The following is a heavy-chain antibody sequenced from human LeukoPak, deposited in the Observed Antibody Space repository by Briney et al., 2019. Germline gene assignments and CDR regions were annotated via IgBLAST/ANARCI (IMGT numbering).Heavy chain of an antibody. V-gene: IGHV4-4*07. Sequence: SETLSLTCTVSGGSISSYYWSWIRQSAGKGLEWIGRIYTSGSTNYNPSLKSRVTISVDTSKNQFSLKLSSVTAADTAVYYCARDRLSLGAFDIWGQGTMVTVSS. CDR3: ARDRLSLGAFDI. D-gene: IGHD7-27*01. CDR1: GGSISSYY. J-gene: IGHJ3*02. CDR2: IYTSGST.